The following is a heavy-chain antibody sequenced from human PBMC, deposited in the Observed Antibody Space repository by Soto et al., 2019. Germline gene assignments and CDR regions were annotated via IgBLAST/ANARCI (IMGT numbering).Heavy chain of an antibody. CDR1: GFSLSTSGVG. J-gene: IGHJ4*02. D-gene: IGHD4-17*01. CDR2: IYWDDDK. V-gene: IGHV2-5*02. Sequence: QITLKESGPTLVKPTQTLTLTCTFSGFSLSTSGVGVGWIRQPPGKALEWLALIYWDDDKRYSPSLKSRLTIXXHXSXXLVVLTMPDMDPVDTATYYCAHIPPDDYGLSPFDFWGQGTLVPVSS. CDR3: AHIPPDDYGLSPFDF.